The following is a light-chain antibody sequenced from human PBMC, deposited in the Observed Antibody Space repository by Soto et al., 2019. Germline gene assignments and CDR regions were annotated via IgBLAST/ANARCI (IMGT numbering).Light chain of an antibody. CDR2: GAS. CDR3: QQYNNWPWT. V-gene: IGKV3-15*01. CDR1: QSVAYT. Sequence: EIVLTQPRATLSLSPGERATLSCRASQSVAYTYLAWFQQKPGQAPRLLLYGASTRATGIPVRFSGSGFGTEFTLTISSLQSEDFAVYYCQQYNNWPWTFGQGTKVDIK. J-gene: IGKJ1*01.